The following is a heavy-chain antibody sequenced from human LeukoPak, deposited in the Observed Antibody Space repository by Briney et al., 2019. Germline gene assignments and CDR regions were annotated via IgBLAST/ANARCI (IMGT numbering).Heavy chain of an antibody. V-gene: IGHV4-59*01. CDR3: AVGYCSGVSCYSPFDY. CDR1: GGSISSYY. Sequence: PSETLSLTCTVSGGSISSYYWSWIRQPPGKGLEWIGYIYYSGSTNYNPSLKSRVTISVDTSKNQFSLKLSSVTAADTAVYYCAVGYCSGVSCYSPFDYWGQGTMVSVSS. CDR2: IYYSGST. D-gene: IGHD2-15*01. J-gene: IGHJ4*02.